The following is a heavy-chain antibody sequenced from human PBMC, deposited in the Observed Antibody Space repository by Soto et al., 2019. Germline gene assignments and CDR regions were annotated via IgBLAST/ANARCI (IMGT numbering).Heavy chain of an antibody. Sequence: QVQLVQSGAEVKKPGSSVKVSCKASGCTFSSYAISWVRQAPGQGLEWMGGIIPIFGTANYAQKFQGRVTITADESTSTAYMELSSLRSEDTAVYYCARGCSSTSCRGYGMDVWGQGTTVTVSS. CDR3: ARGCSSTSCRGYGMDV. D-gene: IGHD2-2*01. V-gene: IGHV1-69*01. CDR1: GCTFSSYA. J-gene: IGHJ6*02. CDR2: IIPIFGTA.